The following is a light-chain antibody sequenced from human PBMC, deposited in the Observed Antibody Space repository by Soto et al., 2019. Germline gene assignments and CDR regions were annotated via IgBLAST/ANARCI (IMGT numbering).Light chain of an antibody. Sequence: DIQMTQSPSSLSASVGDRVTITCRASQAIRNDLAWFQQKPGKAPKRLIYAASSLQGGVPSRFSGSGSGKDFTLTISSLQPEDFATYYCLQHKSYPFTFGQGTELDIK. CDR3: LQHKSYPFT. CDR2: AAS. CDR1: QAIRND. J-gene: IGKJ2*01. V-gene: IGKV1-17*01.